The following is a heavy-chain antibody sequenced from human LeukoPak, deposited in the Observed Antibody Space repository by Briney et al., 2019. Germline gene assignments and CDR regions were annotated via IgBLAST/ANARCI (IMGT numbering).Heavy chain of an antibody. V-gene: IGHV1-18*01. CDR3: AREGRYNLNYADY. CDR2: VSAYNGNT. Sequence: ASVKVSCKSCGYTFTRYGIRWVRQPPAKGLEWMGLVSAYNGNTNYAQKLQGRVHMTTDTSTSTAYMELRSLRSDDTAVYYCAREGRYNLNYADYWGQGTLVTVSS. D-gene: IGHD1-20*01. J-gene: IGHJ4*02. CDR1: GYTFTRYG.